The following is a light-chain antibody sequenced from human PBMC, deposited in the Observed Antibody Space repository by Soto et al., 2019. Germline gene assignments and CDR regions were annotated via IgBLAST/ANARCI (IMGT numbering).Light chain of an antibody. V-gene: IGKV3-20*01. CDR1: QSVSNNY. CDR3: QQYGSTRLT. Sequence: EIALTQSAGTLSLSPGERATLSWRASQSVSNNYLAWYQQKPGQAPRLLIYGASNRATGIPDRFSGSGSETDFTLTISSLQSEDSAVYYCQQYGSTRLTFGQGTKVDIK. J-gene: IGKJ1*01. CDR2: GAS.